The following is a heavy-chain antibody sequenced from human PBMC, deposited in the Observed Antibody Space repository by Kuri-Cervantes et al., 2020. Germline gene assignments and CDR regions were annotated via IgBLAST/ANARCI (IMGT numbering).Heavy chain of an antibody. J-gene: IGHJ5*02. Sequence: GSLRLSCTVSGGSISSYYWSWIRQPPGKGLEWIGYIYYSGSTNYNPSLKSRVTISVDTSKNQFSLKLSSVTAADTAVYYCAREGFGESHIGNWFDPWGQGTLVTVSS. D-gene: IGHD3-10*01. V-gene: IGHV4-59*01. CDR1: GGSISSYY. CDR3: AREGFGESHIGNWFDP. CDR2: IYYSGST.